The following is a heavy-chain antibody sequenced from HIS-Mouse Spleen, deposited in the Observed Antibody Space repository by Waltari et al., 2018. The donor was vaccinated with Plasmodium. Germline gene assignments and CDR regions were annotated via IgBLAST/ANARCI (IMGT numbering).Heavy chain of an antibody. D-gene: IGHD6-6*01. Sequence: EVQLVESGGGLVQPGGSLRLSCSASGFTFRSYDMHGVRQATGKGLEGVSAIGTAGDTYYPGSVKGRFTISRENAKNSLYLQMNSLRAGDTAVYYCARGPTYSSSYYFDYWGQGTLVTVSS. J-gene: IGHJ4*02. CDR1: GFTFRSYD. CDR2: IGTAGDT. V-gene: IGHV3-13*01. CDR3: ARGPTYSSSYYFDY.